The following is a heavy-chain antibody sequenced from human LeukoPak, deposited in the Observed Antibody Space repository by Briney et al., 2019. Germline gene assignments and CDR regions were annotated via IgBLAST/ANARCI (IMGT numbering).Heavy chain of an antibody. CDR1: GYTFTGYY. CDR2: INPNSGGT. D-gene: IGHD3-10*01. V-gene: IGHV1-2*02. Sequence: GASVKVSCKASGYTFTGYYMHWVRQAPGQRLEWMGWINPNSGGTNYAQKFQGRVTMTRDTSISTAYMELSRLRSGDTAVYYCARVVCPLLLWFGEPHNWFDPWGQGTLVTVSS. CDR3: ARVVCPLLLWFGEPHNWFDP. J-gene: IGHJ5*02.